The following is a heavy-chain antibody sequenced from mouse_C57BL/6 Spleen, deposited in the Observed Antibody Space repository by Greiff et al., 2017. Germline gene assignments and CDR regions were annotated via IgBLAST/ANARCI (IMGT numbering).Heavy chain of an antibody. J-gene: IGHJ4*01. CDR3: ARRTTWAMDY. V-gene: IGHV5-17*01. Sequence: EVKLVESGGGLVKPGGSLKLSCAASGFTFSDYGMHWVRQAPEKGLEWVAYISSGSSTIYYAATVKGRFTISRDNAKNTLFLQMTSLRSEDTAMYYCARRTTWAMDYWGQGTSVTVSS. CDR2: ISSGSSTI. CDR1: GFTFSDYG. D-gene: IGHD1-1*01.